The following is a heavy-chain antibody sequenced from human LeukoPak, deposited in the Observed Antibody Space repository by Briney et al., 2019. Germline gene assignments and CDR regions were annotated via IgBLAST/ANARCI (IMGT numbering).Heavy chain of an antibody. D-gene: IGHD5-24*01. CDR3: ARDHRGWDY. CDR2: ISSSSGYI. Sequence: GGSLRLSCAASGFTFSSYSMNWVRQAPGKGLEWVSSISSSSGYIYYGDSVKGRFTISRDNAKNSLYLQMNSLRAEDTAVYYCARDHRGWDYWGQGTLVTVSS. V-gene: IGHV3-21*01. CDR1: GFTFSSYS. J-gene: IGHJ4*02.